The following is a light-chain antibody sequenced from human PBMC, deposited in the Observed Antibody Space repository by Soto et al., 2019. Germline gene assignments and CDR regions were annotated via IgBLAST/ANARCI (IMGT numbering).Light chain of an antibody. CDR1: QSVTTR. V-gene: IGKV3-20*01. J-gene: IGKJ5*01. Sequence: IVLTQSPGTLPLSPGERVTPSCRASQSVTTRLAWYQHKPGQAPTLLMSGASNRASGVPVRFSGSGSGTDFTLTITRLEPEDFALYYCQQYGGSPITFGLGTRLEIK. CDR3: QQYGGSPIT. CDR2: GAS.